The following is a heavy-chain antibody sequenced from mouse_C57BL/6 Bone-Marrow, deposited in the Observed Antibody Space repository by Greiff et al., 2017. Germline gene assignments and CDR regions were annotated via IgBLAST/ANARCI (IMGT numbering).Heavy chain of an antibody. CDR2: ISSGGSYT. CDR3: ARELPFAY. Sequence: EVMLVESGGDLVKPGGSLKLSCAASGFTFSSYGMSWVRQTPDKRLEWVATISSGGSYTYYPDSVQGRFTISRDNAKNTLYLQMSSLKSEDTAMYYCARELPFAYWGQGTLVTVSA. J-gene: IGHJ3*01. D-gene: IGHD2-1*01. CDR1: GFTFSSYG. V-gene: IGHV5-6*02.